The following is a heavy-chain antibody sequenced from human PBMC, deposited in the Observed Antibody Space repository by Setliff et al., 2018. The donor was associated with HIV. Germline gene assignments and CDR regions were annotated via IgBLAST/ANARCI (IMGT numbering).Heavy chain of an antibody. D-gene: IGHD4-17*01. V-gene: IGHV1-46*01. CDR2: INPSGAGT. CDR3: VRRESDYGTKAGFRY. CDR1: GYIFSNYY. Sequence: ASVKVSCKPSGYIFSNYYLHWVRQGPGQGLEWMGLINPSGAGTSYAQRFEGRVTMTRDTSTDTVYMELSSLKSDDTAVYYCVRRESDYGTKAGFRYWGQGTLVTVSS. J-gene: IGHJ4*02.